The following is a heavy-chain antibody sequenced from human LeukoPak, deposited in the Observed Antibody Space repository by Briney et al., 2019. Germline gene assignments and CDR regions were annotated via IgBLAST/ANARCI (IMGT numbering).Heavy chain of an antibody. J-gene: IGHJ6*03. CDR1: GGTFSSYA. CDR3: ARGYYSVSSAQDPPFNCCCYYYMDV. V-gene: IGHV1-69*01. D-gene: IGHD3-22*01. CDR2: IIPIFGTA. Sequence: SVKVSCKASGGTFSSYAISWERQAPGQELEGMGGIIPIFGTANYAQKFQGRVTITANESTSTAYMALSSLRSQDTAVYYCARGYYSVSSAQDPPFNCCCYYYMDVWGKGTMVTVSS.